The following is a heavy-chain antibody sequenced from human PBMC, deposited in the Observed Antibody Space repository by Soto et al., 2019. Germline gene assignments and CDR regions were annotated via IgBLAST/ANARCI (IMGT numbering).Heavy chain of an antibody. CDR1: TAPMSSYS. Sequence: SETLSLTCTVSTAPMSSYSWSWIRQPPGKGLEWIGYIYYSGRTTYNPSLKSRLTISLETSKNQFSLRLTSVTAADTAVYYCAADYASGSWRFDYWGQGALVTVSS. J-gene: IGHJ4*02. D-gene: IGHD3-10*01. V-gene: IGHV4-59*01. CDR3: AADYASGSWRFDY. CDR2: IYYSGRT.